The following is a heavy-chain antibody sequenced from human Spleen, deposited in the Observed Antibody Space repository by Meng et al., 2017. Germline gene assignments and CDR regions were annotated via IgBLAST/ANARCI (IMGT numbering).Heavy chain of an antibody. Sequence: QVQLQESGPGLVKPSQTLSLTCTVSGGSISSGGYYWSGIRQPPGKGLEWIGEINHSGSSNYNPSLKSRVTISVDTSKNQFSLKLRSVTAADTAVYYCARGLGGSTENWGQGTLVTVSS. V-gene: IGHV4-31*03. D-gene: IGHD2-15*01. CDR3: ARGLGGSTEN. J-gene: IGHJ4*02. CDR1: GGSISSGGYY. CDR2: INHSGSS.